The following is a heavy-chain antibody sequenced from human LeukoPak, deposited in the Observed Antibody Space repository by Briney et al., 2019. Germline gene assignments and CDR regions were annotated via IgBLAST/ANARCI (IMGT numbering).Heavy chain of an antibody. J-gene: IGHJ5*02. CDR2: INHSGST. Sequence: SETLSLTCAVYGGSFSGYYWSWIRQPPGKGLEWIGEINHSGSTNHNPSLKSRVTISVDTSKNQFSLKLSSVTAADTAVYYCARGLGSGSRLIPWGQGTLVTVSS. D-gene: IGHD1-26*01. CDR1: GGSFSGYY. CDR3: ARGLGSGSRLIP. V-gene: IGHV4-34*01.